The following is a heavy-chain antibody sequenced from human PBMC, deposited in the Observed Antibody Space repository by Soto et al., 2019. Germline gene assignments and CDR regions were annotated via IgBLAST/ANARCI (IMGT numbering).Heavy chain of an antibody. J-gene: IGHJ6*02. CDR1: GFSLTTGKMG. V-gene: IGHV2-26*01. D-gene: IGHD4-17*01. CDR2: IFSDNER. Sequence: SGPTLVNPTETLTLTCTVSGFSLTTGKMGVSWVRQPPGKALEWLAHIFSDNERSYSTSLQGRLTISKDTSGSQVVLSMTNVDPVDTATYYCARMNVDSYQFYYAMDVWGQGTTVTVSS. CDR3: ARMNVDSYQFYYAMDV.